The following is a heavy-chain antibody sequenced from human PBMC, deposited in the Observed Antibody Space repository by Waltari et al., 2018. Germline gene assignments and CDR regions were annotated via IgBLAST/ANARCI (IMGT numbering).Heavy chain of an antibody. J-gene: IGHJ6*02. Sequence: QITLKESGPTLVKPTQTLTLTCTFSGFSLSTSGVGVGWLRQPPGKALEWLALIYWNDDKRYSPSLKSRLTITKDTSKNQVVLTMTNMDPVDTATYYCARFRGYGSGSYYIFSDYYYYGMDVWGQGTTVTVSS. CDR1: GFSLSTSGVG. V-gene: IGHV2-5*01. CDR2: IYWNDDK. D-gene: IGHD3-10*01. CDR3: ARFRGYGSGSYYIFSDYYYYGMDV.